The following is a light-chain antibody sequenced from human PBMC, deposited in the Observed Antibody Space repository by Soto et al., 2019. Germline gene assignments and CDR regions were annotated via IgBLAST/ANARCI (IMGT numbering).Light chain of an antibody. CDR1: QSVRSTF. CDR3: QQYHDSPMNT. J-gene: IGKJ2*01. V-gene: IGKV3-20*01. Sequence: VLPQSPDTLSLSPGDRATLSCRASQSVRSTFLAWYQQKPGQAPRLLIYGASNGAAGIPERFSGSASGTEFTLTISRLEPDDSAVYYCQQYHDSPMNTFGQGTKLQIK. CDR2: GAS.